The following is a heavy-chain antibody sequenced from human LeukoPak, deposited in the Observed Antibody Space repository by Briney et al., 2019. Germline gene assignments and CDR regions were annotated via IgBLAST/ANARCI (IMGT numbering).Heavy chain of an antibody. CDR1: GITFSSYS. Sequence: PGGSLRLSCAASGITFSSYSMALVRQAPGKGLEWVSGISGSGGSTDYADSVKGRFTISRDNYKNTLYLQMNSLRAEDTAVYYCAKGIAAAGTKSNFDYWGQGTLVTVSS. CDR2: ISGSGGST. CDR3: AKGIAAAGTKSNFDY. J-gene: IGHJ4*02. V-gene: IGHV3-23*01. D-gene: IGHD6-13*01.